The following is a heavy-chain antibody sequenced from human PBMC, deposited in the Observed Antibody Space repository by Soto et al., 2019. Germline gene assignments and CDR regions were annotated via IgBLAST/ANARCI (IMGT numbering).Heavy chain of an antibody. V-gene: IGHV1-18*01. CDR1: GGTFSSYG. D-gene: IGHD2-15*01. CDR3: ARDRVGYCSGGSCYQGEDY. Sequence: QVQLVQSGAEVKKPGSSVKVSCKASGGTFSSYGISWVRQAPGQGLEWMGWISAYNGNTNYAQKLQGRVTMTTDTSTSTAYMELRSLRSDDTAVYYCARDRVGYCSGGSCYQGEDYWGQGTLVTVSS. J-gene: IGHJ4*02. CDR2: ISAYNGNT.